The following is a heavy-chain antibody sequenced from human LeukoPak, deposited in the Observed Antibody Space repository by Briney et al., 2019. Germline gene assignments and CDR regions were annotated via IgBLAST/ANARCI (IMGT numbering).Heavy chain of an antibody. V-gene: IGHV3-53*01. CDR3: AREVYSSGWYLVDY. D-gene: IGHD6-19*01. Sequence: GGSLRLSCAVSGFTFSSYAMNWVRQAPGKGLEWVSVIYSGGSTYYADSVKGRFTISRDNSKNTLYLQMNSLRAEDTAVYYCAREVYSSGWYLVDYWGQGTLVTVSS. CDR1: GFTFSSYA. CDR2: IYSGGST. J-gene: IGHJ4*02.